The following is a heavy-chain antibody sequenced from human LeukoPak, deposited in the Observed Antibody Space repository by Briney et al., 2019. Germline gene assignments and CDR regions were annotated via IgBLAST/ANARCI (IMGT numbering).Heavy chain of an antibody. D-gene: IGHD2-2*01. CDR2: IIPIFGTA. Sequence: SVKVSCKASGGTFSSYAISWVRQAPGQGLEWMGGIIPIFGTANYAQKFQGRVTITTDESTSTAYMELSSLRSEDTAVYYCASRVEDIVVVPAAIPITLSGDSYYYMDVWGKGTTVTVSS. J-gene: IGHJ6*03. CDR1: GGTFSSYA. V-gene: IGHV1-69*05. CDR3: ASRVEDIVVVPAAIPITLSGDSYYYMDV.